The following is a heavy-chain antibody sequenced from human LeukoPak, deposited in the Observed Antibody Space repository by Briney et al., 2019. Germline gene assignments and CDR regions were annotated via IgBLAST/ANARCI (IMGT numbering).Heavy chain of an antibody. Sequence: KPSQTLSLTCNVSGGSINTANYYWTWIRQPPGKGLEWIGYISYSGTPYYNPSLNSRVTISLDTSKNLFSLRLNSVTAADTAMYYCARDRYGDFEDYWGQGTLVTVSS. CDR3: ARDRYGDFEDY. CDR2: ISYSGTP. V-gene: IGHV4-30-4*08. CDR1: GGSINTANYY. D-gene: IGHD4-17*01. J-gene: IGHJ4*02.